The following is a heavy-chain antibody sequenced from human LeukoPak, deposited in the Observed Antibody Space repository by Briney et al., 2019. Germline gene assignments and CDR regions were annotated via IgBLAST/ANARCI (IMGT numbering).Heavy chain of an antibody. CDR2: ISGSGGST. Sequence: GGSLRLSCAASGFTLSSYAMSWVRQAPGKGLEWVSAISGSGGSTYYADSVKGRFTISRDNSKNTLYLQMNSLRAEDTAVYYCAKAPCSSTSCYPLDYWGQGTLVTVSS. D-gene: IGHD2-2*01. V-gene: IGHV3-23*01. J-gene: IGHJ4*02. CDR3: AKAPCSSTSCYPLDY. CDR1: GFTLSSYA.